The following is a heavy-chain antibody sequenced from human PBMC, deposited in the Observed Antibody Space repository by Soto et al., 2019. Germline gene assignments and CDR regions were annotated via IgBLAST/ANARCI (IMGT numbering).Heavy chain of an antibody. CDR1: GFTFSDYY. V-gene: IGHV3-11*06. D-gene: IGHD1-1*01. Sequence: PGGSLRLSCEGPGFTFSDYYISWIRQAPGKGLEWISYSSNSGTFSRYADSVKGRFPISRDNTKNLLYLQMNSLRAEDTAVYYCARSGDNYNRLDYWGQGTPVTVSS. J-gene: IGHJ4*02. CDR2: SSNSGTFS. CDR3: ARSGDNYNRLDY.